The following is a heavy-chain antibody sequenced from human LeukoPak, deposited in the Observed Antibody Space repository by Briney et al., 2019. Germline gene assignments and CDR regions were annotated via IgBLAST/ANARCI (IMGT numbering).Heavy chain of an antibody. CDR2: IYPGDSDT. CDR3: ARRDELDTYYFDY. Sequence: GESLKISCKGSGYSFTSFWIAWVRQMPGKGLEWMGIIYPGDSDTKYSPSFQGQVSISADKSISTAYLQWSSLKASDTAMYYCARRDELDTYYFDYWGQGTLVTVSS. D-gene: IGHD1-1*01. J-gene: IGHJ4*02. CDR1: GYSFTSFW. V-gene: IGHV5-51*01.